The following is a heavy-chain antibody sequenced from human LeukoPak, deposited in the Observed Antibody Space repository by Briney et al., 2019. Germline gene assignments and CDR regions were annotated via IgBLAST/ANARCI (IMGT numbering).Heavy chain of an antibody. Sequence: GGSLRLSCAASGFTFSSYAMSWVRQAPGKGLEWVSAISGSGGSTYYADSVKGRFTISRDNSKNTLYLQMNSLRAEDTAVYYCAKSGYSSSWARIEYYYYYYMDVWGKGTTVTVSS. V-gene: IGHV3-23*01. J-gene: IGHJ6*03. CDR1: GFTFSSYA. D-gene: IGHD6-13*01. CDR3: AKSGYSSSWARIEYYYYYYMDV. CDR2: ISGSGGST.